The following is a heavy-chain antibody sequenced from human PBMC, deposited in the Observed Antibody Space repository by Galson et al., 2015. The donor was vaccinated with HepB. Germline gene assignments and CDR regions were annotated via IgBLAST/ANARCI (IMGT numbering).Heavy chain of an antibody. CDR1: GDSVSSYSAG. V-gene: IGHV6-1*01. D-gene: IGHD3-16*02. CDR3: AGGGLVRGALGWIDP. J-gene: IGHJ5*02. CDR2: TYYRSKWYI. Sequence: CAISGDSVSSYSAGWNWIRQSPSRGLEWLGRTYYRSKWYIDYAVSVNGRISITPDTSRNQFSLQLSSVTPEDTAIYYCAGGGLVRGALGWIDPWGPGILGTVSS.